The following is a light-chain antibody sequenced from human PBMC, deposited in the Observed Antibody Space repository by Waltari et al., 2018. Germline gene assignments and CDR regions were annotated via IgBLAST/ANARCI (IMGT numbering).Light chain of an antibody. J-gene: IGLJ3*02. CDR1: SGHRTTV. V-gene: IGLV4-69*01. Sequence: QLVLPQSPSASASLGASVKLTCTLSSGHRTTVIAWLPKRPEKGPRFVMKVNSDGSHSKGDEIPDRFSGSSSGAERYLTISSLQSEDEADYYCQTGGHGTWVFGGGTKLTVL. CDR3: QTGGHGTWV. CDR2: VNSDGSH.